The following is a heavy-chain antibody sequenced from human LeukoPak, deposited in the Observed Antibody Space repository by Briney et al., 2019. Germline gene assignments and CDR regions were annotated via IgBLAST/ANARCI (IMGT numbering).Heavy chain of an antibody. Sequence: QPGRSLRLSCAASGFTFSYYGMHWVRQAPGKGLEWVAVISNDGCNKYYADSMKGRFTISRDNSKNTLYLQMNSLRAEDTAVYYCAKDRGPELRYFDTQEYWGQGTLVTVSS. V-gene: IGHV3-30*18. J-gene: IGHJ4*02. CDR1: GFTFSYYG. D-gene: IGHD3-9*01. CDR3: AKDRGPELRYFDTQEY. CDR2: ISNDGCNK.